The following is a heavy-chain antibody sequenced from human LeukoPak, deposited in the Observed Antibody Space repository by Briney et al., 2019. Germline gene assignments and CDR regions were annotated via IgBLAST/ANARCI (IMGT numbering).Heavy chain of an antibody. Sequence: GGSLRLSCAASGFSFSGYEMNWVRQAPGKGLEWISYIGSSGRDIYYADSVKGRFTISRDNAGNSLYLQMNSLRAEDTAVYHCARESGGLDFWGQGTLVTVSS. CDR1: GFSFSGYE. V-gene: IGHV3-48*03. J-gene: IGHJ4*02. CDR3: ARESGGLDF. CDR2: IGSSGRDI. D-gene: IGHD2-15*01.